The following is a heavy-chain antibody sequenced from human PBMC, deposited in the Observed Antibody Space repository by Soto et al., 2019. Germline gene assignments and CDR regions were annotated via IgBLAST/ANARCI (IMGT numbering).Heavy chain of an antibody. CDR2: ISRDSIYT. D-gene: IGHD3-10*01. J-gene: IGHJ6*02. V-gene: IGHV3-11*06. CDR3: ARDSTGSGLDYGMDV. CDR1: GFTFNDHY. Sequence: QVQLVESGGGLVKPGGSPRLSCAASGFTFNDHYMTWIRQAPGKGLEWVSFISRDSIYTNSEDFVKGRFAISRDNAKNLLYLQMSSLRVEDTAVYYCARDSTGSGLDYGMDVWGQGTTVAVSS.